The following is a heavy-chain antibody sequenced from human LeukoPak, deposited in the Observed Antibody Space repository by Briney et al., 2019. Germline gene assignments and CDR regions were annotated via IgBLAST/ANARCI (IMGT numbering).Heavy chain of an antibody. J-gene: IGHJ5*01. D-gene: IGHD5-12*01. CDR1: AGSFISSSHH. CDR3: VRHDGRGGATMGAFDS. CDR2: VYYGRTT. Sequence: SETPSLTCTVSAGSFISSSHHWGWIRQSPGKGLEWIGTVYYGRTTYYNPSLDGRVTISLDTSANHFSLQLNFMTAADTAVYYCVRHDGRGGATMGAFDSWGQGSLVTVSS. V-gene: IGHV4-39*01.